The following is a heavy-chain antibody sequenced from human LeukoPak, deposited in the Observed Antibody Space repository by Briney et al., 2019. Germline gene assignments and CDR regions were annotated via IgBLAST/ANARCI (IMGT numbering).Heavy chain of an antibody. D-gene: IGHD6-19*01. Sequence: ASVKVSCKASGYTFNGYYIHWVRQSPGQGLEWMGWINPNSGGTNYAQKFQGRVTMTGDTSINTAYMELSSLTSDDTAVYYCARGGAGLDYWGQGTLVTVSS. V-gene: IGHV1-2*02. CDR3: ARGGAGLDY. CDR2: INPNSGGT. CDR1: GYTFNGYY. J-gene: IGHJ4*02.